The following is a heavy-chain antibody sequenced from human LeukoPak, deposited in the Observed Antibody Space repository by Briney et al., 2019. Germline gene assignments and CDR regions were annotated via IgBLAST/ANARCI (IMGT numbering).Heavy chain of an antibody. D-gene: IGHD2-2*01. V-gene: IGHV3-23*01. CDR1: GFTFSSYA. J-gene: IGHJ4*02. CDR2: ISASGGST. CDR3: AKGLVPATIRVVDY. Sequence: GGSLRLSCAASGFTFSSYAMSWVRQAPGKGLEWVSAISASGGSTYYADSVKGRFTISRDNSQNTLYLQVNSLRAEDTAVYYCAKGLVPATIRVVDYWGQGTLVTVSS.